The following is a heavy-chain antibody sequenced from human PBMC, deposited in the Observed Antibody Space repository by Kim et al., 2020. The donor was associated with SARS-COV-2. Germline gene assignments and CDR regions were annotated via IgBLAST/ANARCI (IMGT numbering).Heavy chain of an antibody. CDR1: GFIFSSCA. D-gene: IGHD3-22*01. J-gene: IGHJ4*01. V-gene: IGHV3-23*01. Sequence: GGSLRLSCAASGFIFSSCAMRWVRQAPGTGLEWVSAISGSGGRTYSADSVKGRVTISRDKSKNKLYLQMNSLRAEDTALYYCAQHPSSPSYYYDSSGYF. CDR3: AQHPSSPSYYYDSSGYF. CDR2: ISGSGGRT.